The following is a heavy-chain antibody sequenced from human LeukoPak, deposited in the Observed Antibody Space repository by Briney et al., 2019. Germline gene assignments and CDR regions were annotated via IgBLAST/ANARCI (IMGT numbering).Heavy chain of an antibody. V-gene: IGHV4-4*07. CDR3: ARGLEVGADRALDY. Sequence: PSETLTLTCTGSGGSISNYYWSWIRQPAGKGLEWIGRIYSTGSTDYNPSLKSRVTMSVDTSKNQFSVKLDSVTAADTAVYYCARGLEVGADRALDYSGQGTLVTVST. J-gene: IGHJ4*02. D-gene: IGHD1-1*01. CDR2: IYSTGST. CDR1: GGSISNYY.